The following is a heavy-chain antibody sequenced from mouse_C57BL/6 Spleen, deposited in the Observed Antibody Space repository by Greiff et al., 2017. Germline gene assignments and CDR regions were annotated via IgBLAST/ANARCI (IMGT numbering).Heavy chain of an antibody. Sequence: QVQLQQPGAELVKPGASVKLSCKASGYTFTSYWMHWVKQRPGQGLEWIGMIPPNSGSTNYNEKFKSKATLTVDKSSSTAYMQLSSLTSEDSAVYYCARRGQAAWFAYWGQGTLVTVSA. CDR3: ARRGQAAWFAY. CDR2: IPPNSGST. J-gene: IGHJ3*01. CDR1: GYTFTSYW. V-gene: IGHV1-64*01.